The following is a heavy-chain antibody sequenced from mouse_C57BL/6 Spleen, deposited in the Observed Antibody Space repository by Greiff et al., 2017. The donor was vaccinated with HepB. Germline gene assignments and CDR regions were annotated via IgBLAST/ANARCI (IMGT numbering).Heavy chain of an antibody. J-gene: IGHJ1*03. Sequence: VQLKESGAELVKPGASVKLSCKASGYTFTSYWMHWVKQRPGQGLEWIGMIHPNSGSTNYNEKFKSKATLTVDKSSSTAYMQLSSLTSEDSAVYYCSRSPSYYGSSLWYFDVWGTGTTVTVSS. CDR3: SRSPSYYGSSLWYFDV. CDR2: IHPNSGST. V-gene: IGHV1-64*01. CDR1: GYTFTSYW. D-gene: IGHD1-1*01.